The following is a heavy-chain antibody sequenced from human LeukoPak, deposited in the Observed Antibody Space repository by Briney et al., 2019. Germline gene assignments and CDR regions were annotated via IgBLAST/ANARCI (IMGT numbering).Heavy chain of an antibody. CDR2: IKSKTDGGTT. CDR3: SSQPAVIDLDF. Sequence: GGSLRLSCAASGFTFSSYWMSWVRQAPGKGLEWVSRIKSKTDGGTTHHAAPVKGRFTISRDNAKSSLYLQMDSLRVEDTAVYYCSSQPAVIDLDFWGQGALVTVSS. J-gene: IGHJ4*02. CDR1: GFTFSSYW. V-gene: IGHV3-15*01. D-gene: IGHD2/OR15-2a*01.